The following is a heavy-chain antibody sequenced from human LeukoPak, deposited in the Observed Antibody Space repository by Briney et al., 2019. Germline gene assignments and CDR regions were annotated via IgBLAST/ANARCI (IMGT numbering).Heavy chain of an antibody. CDR1: GGSISSYY. Sequence: PSETLSLTCTVSGGSISSYYWSWIRQPPGKGLEWIGYIYYSGSTNYNPSLKSRVTISVDTSKNQFSLKLSSVTAADTAVYYCARGHYYDSSGYYAAIDYWGQGTLVTVSS. V-gene: IGHV4-59*01. CDR2: IYYSGST. D-gene: IGHD3-22*01. CDR3: ARGHYYDSSGYYAAIDY. J-gene: IGHJ4*02.